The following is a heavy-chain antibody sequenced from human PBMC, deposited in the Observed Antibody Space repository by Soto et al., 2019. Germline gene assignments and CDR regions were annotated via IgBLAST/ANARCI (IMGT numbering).Heavy chain of an antibody. J-gene: IGHJ4*02. CDR2: IYSGGST. D-gene: IGHD2-2*01. CDR1: GFTVSSNY. Sequence: GSLRLSCAASGFTVSSNYMSWVRQAPGKGLEWVSVIYSGGSTYYADSVKGRFTISRDNSKNTLYLQMNSLRAEDTAVYYCARAEYCSSTSCYPFDYWGQGTLVTVSS. V-gene: IGHV3-66*01. CDR3: ARAEYCSSTSCYPFDY.